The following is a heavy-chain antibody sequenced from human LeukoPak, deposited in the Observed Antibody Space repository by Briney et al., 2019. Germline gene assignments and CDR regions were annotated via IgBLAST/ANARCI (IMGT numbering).Heavy chain of an antibody. CDR2: ISGSSSTI. D-gene: IGHD6-6*01. Sequence: GGSLRLSCVVSGFTFSGYSMNWVRQALGKGLEWVSYISGSSSTIFYADSMKGRFTVSRDNAKNSLYLQMDNLRDGDTAVYYCTRGRPGHYYDYWGQGTRVTVSS. CDR1: GFTFSGYS. V-gene: IGHV3-48*02. CDR3: TRGRPGHYYDY. J-gene: IGHJ4*02.